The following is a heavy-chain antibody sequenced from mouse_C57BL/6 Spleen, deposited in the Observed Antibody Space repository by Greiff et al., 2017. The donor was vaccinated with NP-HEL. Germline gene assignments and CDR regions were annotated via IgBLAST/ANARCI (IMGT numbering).Heavy chain of an antibody. D-gene: IGHD4-1*01. Sequence: EVMLVESGGGLVQPGGSLSLSCAASGFTFTDYYMSWVRQPPGKALEWLGFIRNKANGYTTEYSASVKGRFTISRDNSQSILYLQMNALRAEDSATYYCARSLGGAMDYWGQGTSVTVSS. CDR1: GFTFTDYY. V-gene: IGHV7-3*01. J-gene: IGHJ4*01. CDR2: IRNKANGYTT. CDR3: ARSLGGAMDY.